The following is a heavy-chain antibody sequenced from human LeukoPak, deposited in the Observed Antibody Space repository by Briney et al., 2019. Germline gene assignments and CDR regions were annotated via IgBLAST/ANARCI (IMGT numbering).Heavy chain of an antibody. J-gene: IGHJ4*02. CDR3: AKGPYYGSGSYPYYFDY. CDR2: INPNSGGT. CDR1: GYTFTGYY. Sequence: ASVKVSCKASGYTFTGYYMHWVRQAPGQGLEWMGRINPNSGGTNYAQKFQGRVTMTRATSISTAYMELSRLRSDDTAVYYCAKGPYYGSGSYPYYFDYWGQGTLVTVSS. V-gene: IGHV1-2*06. D-gene: IGHD3-10*01.